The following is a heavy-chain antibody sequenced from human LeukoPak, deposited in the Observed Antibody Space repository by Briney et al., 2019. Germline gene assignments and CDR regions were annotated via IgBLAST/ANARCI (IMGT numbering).Heavy chain of an antibody. CDR3: ARDGGIAARPDGYFDY. V-gene: IGHV3-30*19. J-gene: IGHJ4*02. CDR2: ISYDGSNK. CDR1: GFTFSSYG. D-gene: IGHD6-6*01. Sequence: GGSLRLSCAASGFTFSSYGMPWVRQAPGKGLEWVAVISYDGSNKYYADSVKGRFTISRDNSKNTLYLQMNSLRAEDTAVYYCARDGGIAARPDGYFDYWGREPWSPSPQ.